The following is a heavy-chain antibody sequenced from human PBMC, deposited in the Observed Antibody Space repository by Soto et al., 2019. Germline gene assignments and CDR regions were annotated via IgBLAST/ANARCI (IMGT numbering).Heavy chain of an antibody. CDR2: TYDSGST. CDR1: GGSISGGGYY. D-gene: IGHD4-17*01. CDR3: ASDIIPLTTDWYFDL. V-gene: IGHV4-30-4*01. J-gene: IGHJ2*01. Sequence: QVQLQESGPGLVKPSETLSLTCTVSGGSISGGGYYWSWIRQPPGKGLEWIGYTYDSGSTYYNPSLKRRISISIDTSTNQFSLRLTSVTAADTAVYYCASDIIPLTTDWYFDLWGRGTLVTVSS.